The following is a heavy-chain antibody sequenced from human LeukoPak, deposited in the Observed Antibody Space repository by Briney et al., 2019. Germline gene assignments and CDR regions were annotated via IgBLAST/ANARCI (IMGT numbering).Heavy chain of an antibody. CDR2: ISYDGSNK. CDR3: AKDKPLTYCSGGSCSLYYYYGMDV. Sequence: GGSLRLSCAASGFTLSSYGMHWVRQAPGKGLEWVAVISYDGSNKYYADSVKGRFTISRDNSENTLYLQMNSLRAEDTAVYYCAKDKPLTYCSGGSCSLYYYYGMDVWGQGTTVTVSS. CDR1: GFTLSSYG. D-gene: IGHD2-15*01. J-gene: IGHJ6*02. V-gene: IGHV3-30*18.